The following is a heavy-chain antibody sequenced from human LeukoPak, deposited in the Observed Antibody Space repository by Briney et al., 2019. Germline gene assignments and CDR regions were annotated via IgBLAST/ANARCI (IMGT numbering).Heavy chain of an antibody. CDR3: ARDRTSLDY. J-gene: IGHJ4*02. D-gene: IGHD2-2*01. Sequence: GGSLRLSCAASGFTFSSYAMHWVRQAPGKGLEWVAVISYDGSNKYYADSVKGRFTISRDNSKNTLYLQMNSLRAEDTAVYYCARDRTSLDYWGQGTLVTVSS. CDR1: GFTFSSYA. CDR2: ISYDGSNK. V-gene: IGHV3-30*04.